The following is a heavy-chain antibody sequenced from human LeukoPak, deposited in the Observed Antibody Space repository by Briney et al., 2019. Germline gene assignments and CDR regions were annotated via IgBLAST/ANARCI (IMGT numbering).Heavy chain of an antibody. CDR1: GGSISSYY. J-gene: IGHJ5*02. V-gene: IGHV4-4*07. CDR2: IYTSGST. CDR3: ARVHCGGDCYSDRGWFDP. Sequence: SETLSLTCTVSGGSISSYYWSWIRQPAGKGLEWIGRIYTSGSTNYNPSLKSRVTISVDTSKNQFSLKLSSVTAADTAVYYCARVHCGGDCYSDRGWFDPWGQGTLVTVSS. D-gene: IGHD2-21*02.